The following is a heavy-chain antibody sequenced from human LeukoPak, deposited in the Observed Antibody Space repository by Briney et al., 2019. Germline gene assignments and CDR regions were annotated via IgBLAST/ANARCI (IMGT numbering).Heavy chain of an antibody. Sequence: GGSLRLSCAASGFTFSDSWMSWVRQAPGQGLEWVANMNQDGSEKDYVDSVKGRFTISRDNARNSLYLQMGSLRAEDTAVYYCATYTHWVAGDVWGQGTTVTVSS. CDR1: GFTFSDSW. V-gene: IGHV3-7*01. D-gene: IGHD3-16*01. CDR2: MNQDGSEK. J-gene: IGHJ6*02. CDR3: ATYTHWVAGDV.